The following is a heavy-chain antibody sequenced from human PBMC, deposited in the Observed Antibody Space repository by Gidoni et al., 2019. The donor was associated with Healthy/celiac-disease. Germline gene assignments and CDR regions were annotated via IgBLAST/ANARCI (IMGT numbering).Heavy chain of an antibody. CDR1: GFSLSNARMG. V-gene: IGHV2-26*01. CDR2: IFSKYEK. D-gene: IGHD3-22*01. Sequence: QVTLKESGPVLVKPTETITLTCTVSGFSLSNARMGVSWIRQPPGKALEWLAHIFSKYEKSYSTSLKSRLTIPKDTSKSLVVLTMTNMDPVDTATYYCARILSTYYYDSSGYYYFDYWGQGTLVTVSS. J-gene: IGHJ4*02. CDR3: ARILSTYYYDSSGYYYFDY.